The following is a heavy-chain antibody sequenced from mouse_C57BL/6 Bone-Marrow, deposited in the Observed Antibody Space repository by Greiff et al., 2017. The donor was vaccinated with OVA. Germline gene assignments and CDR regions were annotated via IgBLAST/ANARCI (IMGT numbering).Heavy chain of an antibody. D-gene: IGHD2-3*01. V-gene: IGHV1-69*01. J-gene: IGHJ4*01. CDR2: IDPSDSYT. Sequence: VQLQQSGAELVMPGASVKLSCKASGYTFTSYWMHWVKQRPGQGLEWIGEIDPSDSYTNYNQKFKGKSTLTVDKSSSTAYMQLSSLTSEDSAVYYCARPSYDGPMDYWGQGTSVTVSS. CDR1: GYTFTSYW. CDR3: ARPSYDGPMDY.